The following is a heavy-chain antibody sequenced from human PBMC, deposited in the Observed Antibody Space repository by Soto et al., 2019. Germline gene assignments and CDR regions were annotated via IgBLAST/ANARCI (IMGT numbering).Heavy chain of an antibody. J-gene: IGHJ2*01. CDR3: ARKILGATSRPDYWYFDL. Sequence: EVQLSQSGGGLVQPGGSLRLSCAGSGFTFINYAMNWVRQAPGKGLEWVSSISGGGDATFFANSVRGRFTISRENSDNPVTLQMNSLGVEDKAVYYCARKILGATSRPDYWYFDLWGRCTRVTVSS. D-gene: IGHD1-26*01. CDR2: ISGGGDAT. CDR1: GFTFINYA. V-gene: IGHV3-23*01.